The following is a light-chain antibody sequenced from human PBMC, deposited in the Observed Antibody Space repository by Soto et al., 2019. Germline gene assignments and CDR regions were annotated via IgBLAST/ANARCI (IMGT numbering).Light chain of an antibody. J-gene: IGKJ1*01. V-gene: IGKV3-15*01. CDR2: GAS. CDR3: QQYSIWRT. CDR1: ESVSTN. Sequence: EIALTQSPATLSLSPGERATLSCRASESVSTNLAWYQQKAGQAPRLLIYGASTRATGIPARFSGSGSGTEFTLTISSLQSEDFAVYYCQQYSIWRTFGQGTKVDNK.